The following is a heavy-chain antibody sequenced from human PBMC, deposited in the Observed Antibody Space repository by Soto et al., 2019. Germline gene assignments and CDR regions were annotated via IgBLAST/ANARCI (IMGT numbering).Heavy chain of an antibody. CDR1: GFTFSSYA. CDR2: ISGSGGST. V-gene: IGHV3-23*01. CDR3: AKDHDYSNYYYYYYYMDV. D-gene: IGHD4-4*01. J-gene: IGHJ6*03. Sequence: GGSLRLSCAASGFTFSSYAMSWVRQAPGKGLEWVSAISGSGGSTYYADSVKGRFTISRDNSKNTLYLQMNSLRAEDTAVYYCAKDHDYSNYYYYYYYMDVWGKGTTVTVSS.